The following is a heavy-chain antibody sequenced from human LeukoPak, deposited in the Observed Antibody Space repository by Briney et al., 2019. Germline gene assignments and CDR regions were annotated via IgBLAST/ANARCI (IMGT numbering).Heavy chain of an antibody. J-gene: IGHJ4*02. CDR1: GYTFTGYY. CDR3: AREWGPYYDNVVLGY. Sequence: ASVKVSCKASGYTFTGYYMHWVRQAPGQGLEWMGWINPNSGGTNYAQKFQGRVTMTRDTSISTAYMELSRLRSDDTAVYYCAREWGPYYDNVVLGYWGQGTLVTVSS. CDR2: INPNSGGT. V-gene: IGHV1-2*02. D-gene: IGHD3-22*01.